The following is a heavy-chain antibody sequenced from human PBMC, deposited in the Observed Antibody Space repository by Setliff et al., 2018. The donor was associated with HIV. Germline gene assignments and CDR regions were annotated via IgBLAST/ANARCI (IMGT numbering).Heavy chain of an antibody. Sequence: GGSLRLSCAASRFTFSNYAMSWVRQAPGKGLEWVSDISGSGATTYYADSVKGRFTISRDNSKNTLYLQMRSLRAEDAALYYCAKTGMATTSYYQHYYLDVWGKGTTVTVSS. J-gene: IGHJ6*03. CDR3: AKTGMATTSYYQHYYLDV. CDR2: ISGSGATT. V-gene: IGHV3-23*01. CDR1: RFTFSNYA. D-gene: IGHD1-26*01.